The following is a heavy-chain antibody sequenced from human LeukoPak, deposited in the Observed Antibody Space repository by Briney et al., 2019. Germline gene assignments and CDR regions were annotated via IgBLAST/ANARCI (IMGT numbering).Heavy chain of an antibody. Sequence: SETLSLTCAVYGGSFSGYYWSWIRQPPGKGLEWIGEINHSGSTNYNPSLKSRVTMSVDTSKNQFSLKLSSVTAADTAVYYCARGSRRLDYHGSPWGQGTLVTVSS. D-gene: IGHD3-10*01. CDR3: ARGSRRLDYHGSP. V-gene: IGHV4-34*01. CDR2: INHSGST. J-gene: IGHJ5*02. CDR1: GGSFSGYY.